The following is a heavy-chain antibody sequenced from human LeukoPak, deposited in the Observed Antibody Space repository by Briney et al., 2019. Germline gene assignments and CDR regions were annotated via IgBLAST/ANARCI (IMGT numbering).Heavy chain of an antibody. V-gene: IGHV1-18*01. Sequence: ASVKVSCKASGYTFTSYGISWVRQAPGQGLEWMGWISAYNGNTNYAQKLQGRVTMTTDTSTSTAYMELRSLRSDDTAVYYCAREDYDSSGYYPETFDIWGQGTMVTVSS. CDR2: ISAYNGNT. CDR1: GYTFTSYG. CDR3: AREDYDSSGYYPETFDI. D-gene: IGHD3-22*01. J-gene: IGHJ3*02.